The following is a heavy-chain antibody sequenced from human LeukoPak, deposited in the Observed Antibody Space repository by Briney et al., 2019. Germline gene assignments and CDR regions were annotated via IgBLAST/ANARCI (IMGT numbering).Heavy chain of an antibody. CDR3: ARGPPNWGFDY. J-gene: IGHJ4*02. CDR1: GYTFTSYD. V-gene: IGHV1-8*01. D-gene: IGHD7-27*01. CDR2: MSPNSGNT. Sequence: ASVKVSCKASGYTFTSYDFNWVRQATGQGLEWMGWMSPNSGNTGYAQKFQGRVTKTRDTSISTAYMELSSLRSEDTAVYYCARGPPNWGFDYWGLGTLVTVSS.